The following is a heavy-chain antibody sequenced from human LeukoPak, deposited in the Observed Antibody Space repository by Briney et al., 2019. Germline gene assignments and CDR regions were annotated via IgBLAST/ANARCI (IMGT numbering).Heavy chain of an antibody. Sequence: PGGSLRLSCAASGFTFSSYAMHWVRQAPGKGLEWVAVISYDGSNKYYADSVKGRFTISRDNSKNTLYLQMNSLRAEDTAVYYCAASYDFWSGYFIYWGQGTLVTVSS. V-gene: IGHV3-30-3*01. CDR2: ISYDGSNK. CDR1: GFTFSSYA. CDR3: AASYDFWSGYFIY. J-gene: IGHJ4*02. D-gene: IGHD3-3*01.